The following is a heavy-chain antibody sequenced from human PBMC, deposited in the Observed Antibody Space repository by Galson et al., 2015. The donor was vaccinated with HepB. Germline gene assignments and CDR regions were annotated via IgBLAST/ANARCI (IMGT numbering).Heavy chain of an antibody. CDR2: INHSGST. J-gene: IGHJ5*02. CDR1: GGSFSGYY. CDR3: ARVRPSLSSIAARPPRWFDP. V-gene: IGHV4-34*01. D-gene: IGHD6-6*01. Sequence: SETLSLTCAVYGGSFSGYYWSWIRQPPGKGLEWIGEINHSGSTNYNPSLKSRVTISVDTSKNQFSLKLSSVTAADTAVYYCARVRPSLSSIAARPPRWFDPWGQGTLVTVSS.